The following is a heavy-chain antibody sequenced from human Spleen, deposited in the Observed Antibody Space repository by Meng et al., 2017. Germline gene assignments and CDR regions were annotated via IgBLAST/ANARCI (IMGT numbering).Heavy chain of an antibody. CDR1: GFTFSSYE. CDR2: ISSDGNTE. Sequence: GGSLRLSCAASGFTFSSYEMNWVRQAPGKGLEWVAVISSDGNTEFYADSVKGRISISRDNSKNTLYLQISSLRAEDTAVYYCVRENYYGSGRLGAFDVWGQGTMVTVSS. CDR3: VRENYYGSGRLGAFDV. J-gene: IGHJ3*01. D-gene: IGHD3-10*01. V-gene: IGHV3-30*04.